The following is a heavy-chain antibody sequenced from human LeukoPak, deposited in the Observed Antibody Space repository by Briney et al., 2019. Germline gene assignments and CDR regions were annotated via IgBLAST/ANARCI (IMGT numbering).Heavy chain of an antibody. Sequence: PGGSLRLSCAASGFTVSSNYMSWVRQAPGKGLEWVSVVYSGGSTYYADSVKGRFTISRDNSKNTLYLQMNSLRAEDTAVYYCAKDHERLLQFTSDDYWGQGTLVTVSS. CDR1: GFTVSSNY. CDR3: AKDHERLLQFTSDDY. J-gene: IGHJ4*02. CDR2: VYSGGST. D-gene: IGHD3-3*01. V-gene: IGHV3-53*01.